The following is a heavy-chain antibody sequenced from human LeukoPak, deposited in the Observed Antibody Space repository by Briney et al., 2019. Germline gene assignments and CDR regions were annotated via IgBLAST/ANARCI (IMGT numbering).Heavy chain of an antibody. CDR3: ARIKSNY. CDR1: GFTFSNYE. V-gene: IGHV3-48*03. J-gene: IGHJ4*02. CDR2: ISSRGTTK. D-gene: IGHD5/OR15-5a*01. Sequence: GGTLRLSCAASGFTFSNYEMNWVRQAPGKGLEWVSDISSRGTTKYYADSVKGRFTISRDNAKSSLSLQMNSLRAEDTAVYYCARIKSNYWGQGTLVTVSS.